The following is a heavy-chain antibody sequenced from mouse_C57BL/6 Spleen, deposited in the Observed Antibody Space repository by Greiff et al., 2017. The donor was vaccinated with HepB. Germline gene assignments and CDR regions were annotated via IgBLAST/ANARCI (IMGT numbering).Heavy chain of an antibody. CDR2: IDPENGDT. D-gene: IGHD1-1*01. CDR1: GFNIKDDY. V-gene: IGHV14-4*01. CDR3: TTAYYYGSSYIYY. J-gene: IGHJ2*01. Sequence: VQLQQSGAELVRPGASVKLSCTASGFNIKDDYMHWVKQRPEQGLEWIGWIDPENGDTEYTSKFQGKATITADTSSNTAYLQLSSLTAEDAAVYYCTTAYYYGSSYIYYWGQVTTLTVSS.